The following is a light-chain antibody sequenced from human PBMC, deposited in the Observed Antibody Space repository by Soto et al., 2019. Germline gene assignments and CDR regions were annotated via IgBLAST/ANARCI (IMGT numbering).Light chain of an antibody. CDR1: QSVLYSSNNKNY. Sequence: DIVMTQSPDSLAVSLGERATINCKSSQSVLYSSNNKNYLAWYQQKPGQPPKLLIYWASTRESGVPDRFSGSGSWTDFTLTISSLQAEDVAVYYCQQYYSTPPTYTFGQGTKLEIK. V-gene: IGKV4-1*01. J-gene: IGKJ2*01. CDR3: QQYYSTPPTYT. CDR2: WAS.